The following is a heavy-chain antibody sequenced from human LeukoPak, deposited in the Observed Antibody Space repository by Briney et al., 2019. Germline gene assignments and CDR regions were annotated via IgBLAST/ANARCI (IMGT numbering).Heavy chain of an antibody. CDR3: ARASGDIVETATMGSY. J-gene: IGHJ4*02. Sequence: GGSLRLSCAASGISFASYWVNWVRQAPGKGLEWVSSISSSSSIYYADSVKGRFTISRDNAKNSLYLQMNSLRAEDTAVYYCARASGDIVETATMGSYWGQGTLVTVSS. CDR1: GISFASYW. CDR2: ISSSSSI. D-gene: IGHD5-18*01. V-gene: IGHV3-69-1*01.